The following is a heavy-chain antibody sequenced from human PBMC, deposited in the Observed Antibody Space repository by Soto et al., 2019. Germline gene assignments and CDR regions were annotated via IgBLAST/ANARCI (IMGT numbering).Heavy chain of an antibody. Sequence: QVQLQESGPGLVKPSETLSLTCSVSGVSTSNHYWTWIRKPPGQGPEWIGCIYYRGTTNYNASLNSRITISIDTPKNQFSLRLTSVTTADTAVYYCARGGGSPYHDHEFDYWGQGILVTVSS. J-gene: IGHJ4*02. V-gene: IGHV4-59*11. D-gene: IGHD2-2*01. CDR3: ARGGGSPYHDHEFDY. CDR2: IYYRGTT. CDR1: GVSTSNHY.